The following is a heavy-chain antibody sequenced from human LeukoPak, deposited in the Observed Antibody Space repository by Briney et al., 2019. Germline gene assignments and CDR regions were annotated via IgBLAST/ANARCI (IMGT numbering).Heavy chain of an antibody. CDR2: INHSGST. V-gene: IGHV4-34*01. Sequence: SETLSLTCAVYGGSFSGYYWSWIRQPPGKRLEWIGEINHSGSTNYNPSLKSRVTISVDTSKNQFSLKLSSVTAADTAVYYCARGGVRGAAGPYYYGSGSYYKYGMDVWGQGTTVTVSS. CDR3: ARGGVRGAAGPYYYGSGSYYKYGMDV. CDR1: GGSFSGYY. J-gene: IGHJ6*02. D-gene: IGHD3-10*01.